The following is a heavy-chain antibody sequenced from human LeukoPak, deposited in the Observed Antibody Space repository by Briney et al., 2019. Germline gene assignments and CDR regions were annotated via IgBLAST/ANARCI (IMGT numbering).Heavy chain of an antibody. CDR1: GGSISSYSYY. Sequence: SETLSLTCTVSGGSISSYSYYWGWIRQPPGKGLEWIGSMYHNGSTYYNPSLKSRVTISVDTSKNQFSLRLSSVTAADTAVYYCASFGVVPAAIDYWGQGTLVTVSS. D-gene: IGHD2-2*01. CDR2: MYHNGST. CDR3: ASFGVVPAAIDY. V-gene: IGHV4-39*07. J-gene: IGHJ4*02.